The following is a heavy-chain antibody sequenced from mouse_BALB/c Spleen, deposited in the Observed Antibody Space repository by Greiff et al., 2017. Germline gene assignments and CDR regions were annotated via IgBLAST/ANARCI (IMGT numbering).Heavy chain of an antibody. CDR2: IDPENGDT. Sequence: VQLQQSGAELVRSGASVKLSCTASGFNIKDYYMHWVKPRPEQGLEWIGWIDPENGDTEYAPKFQGKATMTADTSSNTAYLQLSSLTSEDTAVYYCNARYYDGYYGAMDYWGQGTSVTVSS. D-gene: IGHD2-3*01. CDR3: NARYYDGYYGAMDY. J-gene: IGHJ4*01. CDR1: GFNIKDYY. V-gene: IGHV14-4*02.